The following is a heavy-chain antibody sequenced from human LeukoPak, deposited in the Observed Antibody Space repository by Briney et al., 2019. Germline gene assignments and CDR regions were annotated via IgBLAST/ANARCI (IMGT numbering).Heavy chain of an antibody. V-gene: IGHV4-30-4*01. CDR2: IHYSGST. D-gene: IGHD6-19*01. J-gene: IGHJ3*02. CDR3: ARGIAVAGDAFDI. CDR1: GGSISSGDYY. Sequence: PSQSLSLTCSVSGGSISSGDYYWSWIRQPPGKGLEWIGYIHYSGSTYYNPSLKSRVTISVDTSKNQFSLKLSSVTAADTAVYYCARGIAVAGDAFDIWGQGTMVTVSS.